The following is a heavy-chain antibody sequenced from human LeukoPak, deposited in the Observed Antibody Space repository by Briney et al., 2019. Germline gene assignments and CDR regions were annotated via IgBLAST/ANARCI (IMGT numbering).Heavy chain of an antibody. V-gene: IGHV3-23*01. J-gene: IGHJ6*03. Sequence: GGSLRLSFAASGFTFSSYAMRWVRQAPGKGLEWVSAISGSGSSTDYADSVKGGFTISRDNSKNTLYLQMNSLRAEDTAVYYCAKDGSTLTYHYMDVWGRGTTVTVSS. CDR3: AKDGSTLTYHYMDV. D-gene: IGHD1-26*01. CDR1: GFTFSSYA. CDR2: ISGSGSST.